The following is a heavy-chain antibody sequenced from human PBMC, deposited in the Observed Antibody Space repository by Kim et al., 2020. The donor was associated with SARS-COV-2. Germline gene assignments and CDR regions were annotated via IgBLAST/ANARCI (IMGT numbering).Heavy chain of an antibody. V-gene: IGHV3-53*01. J-gene: IGHJ4*02. CDR3: AVQYRFGAIWGAFDY. D-gene: IGHD3-10*01. Sequence: GGSLRLSCAASGFTVSSNYMSWVRQAPGKGLEWVSVIYSGGSTYYADSVKGRFTISRDNSKNTLYLQMNSLRAEDTAVYYCAVQYRFGAIWGAFDYWGQGTLVTVSS. CDR2: IYSGGST. CDR1: GFTVSSNY.